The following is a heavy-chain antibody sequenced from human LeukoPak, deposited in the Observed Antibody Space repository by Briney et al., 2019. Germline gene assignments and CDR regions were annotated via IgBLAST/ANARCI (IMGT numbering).Heavy chain of an antibody. CDR3: ARDLRGIAVAGIDY. Sequence: SETLSLTCTVSGGSISSSSYYWGWIRQPPGKGLEWIGSIYYSGSTYYNPSLKSRVTISVDTSKNQFSLKLSSVTAADTAVYYCARDLRGIAVAGIDYWGQGTLVTVSS. D-gene: IGHD6-19*01. CDR2: IYYSGST. CDR1: GGSISSSSYY. J-gene: IGHJ4*02. V-gene: IGHV4-39*07.